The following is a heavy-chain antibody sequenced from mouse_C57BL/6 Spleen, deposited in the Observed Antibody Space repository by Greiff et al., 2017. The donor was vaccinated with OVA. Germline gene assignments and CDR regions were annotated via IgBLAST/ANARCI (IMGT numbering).Heavy chain of an antibody. CDR1: GFTFSDYG. D-gene: IGHD4-1*01. Sequence: DVKLVEPGGGLVKPGGSLKLSCAASGFTFSDYGMHWVRQAPEQGLEWVAYISRGSSTTYYADTVKGRFTISRDNAKNTLFLQMTSLRSEDTAMYYCAKLGYYAVDYWGQGTSVTVSS. CDR3: AKLGYYAVDY. CDR2: ISRGSSTT. V-gene: IGHV5-17*01. J-gene: IGHJ4*01.